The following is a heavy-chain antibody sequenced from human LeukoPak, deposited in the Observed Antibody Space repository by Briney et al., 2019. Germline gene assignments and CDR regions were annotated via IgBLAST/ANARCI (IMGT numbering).Heavy chain of an antibody. CDR3: ARGRVVGATSLFWTDAFDT. CDR2: INHSGST. Sequence: KPSETLSLTCAVYGGSFSGYYWSWIRQPPGKGLEWIGEINHSGSTNYNPSLKSRVTISVDTSKNQFSLKLSSVTAADTAVYYCARGRVVGATSLFWTDAFDTWGQGTMVTVSS. CDR1: GGSFSGYY. D-gene: IGHD1-26*01. V-gene: IGHV4-34*01. J-gene: IGHJ3*02.